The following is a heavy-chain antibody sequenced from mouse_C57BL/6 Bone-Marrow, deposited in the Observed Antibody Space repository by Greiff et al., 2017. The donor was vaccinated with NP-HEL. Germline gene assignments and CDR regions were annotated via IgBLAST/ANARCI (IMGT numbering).Heavy chain of an antibody. CDR3: ATDGYYYWYFDV. D-gene: IGHD2-3*01. Sequence: VKLVESGPGLVQPSQSLSITCTVSGFSLTSYGVHWVRQSPGKGLEWLGVIWSGGSTDYNAAFISRLSISKDNSKSQVFFKMNSLQADDTAIYYCATDGYYYWYFDVWGTGTTVTVSS. CDR2: IWSGGST. V-gene: IGHV2-2*01. CDR1: GFSLTSYG. J-gene: IGHJ1*03.